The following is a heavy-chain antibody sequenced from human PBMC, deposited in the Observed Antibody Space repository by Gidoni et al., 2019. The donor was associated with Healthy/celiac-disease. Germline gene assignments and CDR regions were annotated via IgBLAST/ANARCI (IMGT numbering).Heavy chain of an antibody. V-gene: IGHV3-74*01. CDR3: ARDRGDTVTTDYYFDY. CDR1: GFTFSSYW. CDR2: SNSDGSST. D-gene: IGHD4-17*01. Sequence: EVQLVKSGGGLVQPGGSLRLSCAASGFTFSSYWMHWVRQAPGKGLVWVSRSNSDGSSTSYADSVKGRFTITRDNAKNTLYLQMNSLRAEDTAVYYCARDRGDTVTTDYYFDYWGQGTLVTVSS. J-gene: IGHJ4*02.